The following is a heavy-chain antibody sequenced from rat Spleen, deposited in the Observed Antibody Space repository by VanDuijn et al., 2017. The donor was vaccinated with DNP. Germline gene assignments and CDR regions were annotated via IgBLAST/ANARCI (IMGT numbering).Heavy chain of an antibody. D-gene: IGHD1-2*01. V-gene: IGHV5-25*01. CDR3: ASWAPIAPISTSNY. Sequence: EVQLVESGGDLVQPGRSLKLSCAVSGFTFSDSNMAWVRQAPTKGLEWVATISTSGGSTYYRDSVKGRFTISRDNAKSTLYLQMNSLRSEDTATYYCASWAPIAPISTSNYWGQGVMVTVSS. CDR2: ISTSGGST. J-gene: IGHJ2*01. CDR1: GFTFSDSN.